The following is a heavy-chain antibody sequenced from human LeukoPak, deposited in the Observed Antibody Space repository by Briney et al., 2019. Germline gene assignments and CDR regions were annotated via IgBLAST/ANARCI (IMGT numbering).Heavy chain of an antibody. J-gene: IGHJ3*02. CDR1: GDSVSSNSAA. V-gene: IGHV6-1*01. CDR3: ARENNWGDAFDI. D-gene: IGHD7-27*01. Sequence: TSQTLSLTCAISGDSVSSNSAAWNWIRQSPSRGLGCLGRTYYRSKWYNDYAVSVKSRITINPDTSKNQFSLLLNSVTPEDTAVYYCARENNWGDAFDIWGQGTMVTVSS. CDR2: TYYRSKWYN.